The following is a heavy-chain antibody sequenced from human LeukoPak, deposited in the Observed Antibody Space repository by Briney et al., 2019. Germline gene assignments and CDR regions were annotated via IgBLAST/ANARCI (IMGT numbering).Heavy chain of an antibody. Sequence: SQTLSLTCTVSGGSISSGGYYWSWIRQHPGKGLEWIGYIYYSGSTYYNPSLKSRVTISVDTSKNQFSLKLGSVTAADTAVYYCARAKISRTIFIGTRPLKGWFDPWGQGTLVTVSS. D-gene: IGHD3-3*01. V-gene: IGHV4-31*03. CDR2: IYYSGST. J-gene: IGHJ5*02. CDR1: GGSISSGGYY. CDR3: ARAKISRTIFIGTRPLKGWFDP.